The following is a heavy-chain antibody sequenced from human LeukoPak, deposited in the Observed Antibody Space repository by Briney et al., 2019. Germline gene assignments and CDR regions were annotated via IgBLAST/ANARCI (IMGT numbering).Heavy chain of an antibody. V-gene: IGHV3-30*18. CDR1: GFTFSSYG. Sequence: GGSLRLSCAASGFTFSSYGMHWVRQAPGKGLEWVAVISYDGSNKYYADSVKGRFTISRDNSKNTLYLQMNSLRAEDTAVYYCAKERGYHLGYWGQGTLVTVSS. CDR2: ISYDGSNK. D-gene: IGHD5-18*01. CDR3: AKERGYHLGY. J-gene: IGHJ4*02.